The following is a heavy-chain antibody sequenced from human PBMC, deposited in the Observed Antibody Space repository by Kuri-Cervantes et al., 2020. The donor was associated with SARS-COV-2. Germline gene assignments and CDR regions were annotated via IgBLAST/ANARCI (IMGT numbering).Heavy chain of an antibody. J-gene: IGHJ6*03. V-gene: IGHV3-49*03. CDR2: SRSKAYGGTS. CDR3: TTGPSVAVRPDSYFYMDV. Sequence: GESLKISCTASGFTFGDYAMNLFRQTPGKGLEWVGFSRSKAYGGTSVYAASVKDRFTISRDDTGTIAYLQMNSLKTEDTAVYYCTTGPSVAVRPDSYFYMDVWGKGTTVTVSS. D-gene: IGHD3-10*01. CDR1: GFTFGDYA.